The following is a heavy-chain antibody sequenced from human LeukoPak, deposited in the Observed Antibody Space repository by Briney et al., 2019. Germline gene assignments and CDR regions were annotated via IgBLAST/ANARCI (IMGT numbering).Heavy chain of an antibody. Sequence: PSETLSLTCTVSGGSISSSSYYWGWIRQPPGKGLEWIGSIYYSGSTNYNPSLKSRVTISVDTSKNQFSLNLTSVTAADTAVYYCARQEQQLIYNWFDPWGQGTLVTVSS. J-gene: IGHJ5*02. CDR1: GGSISSSSYY. V-gene: IGHV4-39*01. D-gene: IGHD6-13*01. CDR2: IYYSGST. CDR3: ARQEQQLIYNWFDP.